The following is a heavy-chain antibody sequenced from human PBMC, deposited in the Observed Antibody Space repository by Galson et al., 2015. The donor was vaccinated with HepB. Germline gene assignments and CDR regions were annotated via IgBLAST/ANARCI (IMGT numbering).Heavy chain of an antibody. J-gene: IGHJ6*03. V-gene: IGHV3-66*01. CDR2: IYSGGST. CDR3: ARDQEAMVRGVYYYYYMDV. D-gene: IGHD3-10*01. Sequence: SLRLSCAASGFTVSSNYMSWVRQAPGKGLEWVSVIYSGGSTYYADSVKGRFTISRDNSKNTLYLQMNSLRAEDTAVYYCARDQEAMVRGVYYYYYMDVWGKGTTVTVSS. CDR1: GFTVSSNY.